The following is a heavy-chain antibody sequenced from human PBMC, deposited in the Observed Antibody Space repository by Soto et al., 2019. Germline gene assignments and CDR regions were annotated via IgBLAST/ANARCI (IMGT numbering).Heavy chain of an antibody. J-gene: IGHJ4*02. V-gene: IGHV5-51*01. Sequence: PGESLKISCKGSGYSFTSYWIGWVRQMPGKGLEWMGIIYPGDSDTRYSPSFQGQVTISADKSISTAYLQWSSLKASDTAMYYCARQEMDYYDSSGYYPLNYWGQGTLVTVSS. D-gene: IGHD3-22*01. CDR1: GYSFTSYW. CDR2: IYPGDSDT. CDR3: ARQEMDYYDSSGYYPLNY.